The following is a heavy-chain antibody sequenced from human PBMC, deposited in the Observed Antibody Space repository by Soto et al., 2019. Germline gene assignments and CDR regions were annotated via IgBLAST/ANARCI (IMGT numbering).Heavy chain of an antibody. J-gene: IGHJ4*02. CDR2: INHSGST. CDR1: GGSFSGYY. V-gene: IGHV4-34*01. Sequence: SETLSLTCAVYGGSFSGYYWSWIRQPPGKGLEWIGEINHSGSTNYNPSLKSRVTISVDTSKNQFSLKLSSVTAADTAVYYCARGSGCSSIICHPPSLPTPDYWGQGTLVTVSS. D-gene: IGHD2-2*01. CDR3: ARGSGCSSIICHPPSLPTPDY.